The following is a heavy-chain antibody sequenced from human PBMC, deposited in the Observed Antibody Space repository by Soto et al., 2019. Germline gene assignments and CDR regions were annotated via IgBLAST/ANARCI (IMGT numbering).Heavy chain of an antibody. CDR2: IGIAANT. CDR3: GRAAGGGYHNYYGMDV. CDR1: GFTFSSYD. J-gene: IGHJ6*04. V-gene: IGHV3-13*04. Sequence: GPSQRLSCAAAGFTFSSYDMHQVCQSKGKALERRSAIGIAANTHYPASVKGRFTVSRETAKNSLYLQMKSPKAGDTAAYCSGRAAGGGYHNYYGMDVWRKRTTVTVSS. D-gene: IGHD3-22*01.